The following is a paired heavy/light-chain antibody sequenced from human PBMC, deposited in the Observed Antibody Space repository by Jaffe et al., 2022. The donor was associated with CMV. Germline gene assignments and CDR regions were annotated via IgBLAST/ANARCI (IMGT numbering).Heavy chain of an antibody. Sequence: QVQLVQSGAEVKKPGASVKVSCKASAYTFTGYYMFWVRQAPGQGLEWMGWINPYTGDTKYPQKFQGRVTMTRDTSISTAYMELSRLRSDDTAVYYCAQTAMTGDFDYWGQGTLVTVSS. V-gene: IGHV1-2*02. CDR3: AQTAMTGDFDY. D-gene: IGHD5-18*01. CDR1: AYTFTGYY. J-gene: IGHJ4*02. CDR2: INPYTGDT.
Light chain of an antibody. CDR3: QQRSDWPWT. CDR1: QSVSSY. CDR2: DAS. J-gene: IGKJ1*01. Sequence: EIVLTQSPATLSLSPGERATLSCRASQSVSSYLAWYQQKPGQAPRLLIYDASNRATGIPARFSGSGSGTDFTLTISSLEPEDFAVYYCQQRSDWPWTFGQGTKVEIK. V-gene: IGKV3-11*01.